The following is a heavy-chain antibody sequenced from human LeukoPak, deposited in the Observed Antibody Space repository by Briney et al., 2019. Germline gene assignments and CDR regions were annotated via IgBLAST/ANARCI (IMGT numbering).Heavy chain of an antibody. V-gene: IGHV3-23*01. Sequence: GRSLRPSCAASGFTFSSYAMSWVRQPPRKGLEWVSTIRGSGGSPYYADSVKGRFTISRDNSKNTTYLQMNSLGAEDTAVYSCANTKWVLLVYCGSDCYSPHFGHWGQETLVTVS. CDR3: ANTKWVLLVYCGSDCYSPHFGH. CDR2: IRGSGGSP. D-gene: IGHD2-21*02. J-gene: IGHJ5*02. CDR1: GFTFSSYA.